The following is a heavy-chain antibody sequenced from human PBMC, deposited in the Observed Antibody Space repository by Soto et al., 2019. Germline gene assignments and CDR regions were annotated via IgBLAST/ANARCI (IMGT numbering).Heavy chain of an antibody. CDR3: AKDPPSGSGYYPPDY. J-gene: IGHJ4*02. CDR2: ISYDGSNK. D-gene: IGHD3-3*01. CDR1: GFTFSSYG. Sequence: GGSLRLSCAASGFTFSSYGMHWVRQAPGKGLEWVAVISYDGSNKYYADSVKGRFTISRDNSKNTLYLQMNSLRAEDTAVYYCAKDPPSGSGYYPPDYWGQGTLVTVSS. V-gene: IGHV3-30*18.